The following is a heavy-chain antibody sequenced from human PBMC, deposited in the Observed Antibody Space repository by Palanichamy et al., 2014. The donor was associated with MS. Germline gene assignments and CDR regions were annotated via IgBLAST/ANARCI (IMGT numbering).Heavy chain of an antibody. J-gene: IGHJ4*02. CDR3: AKDTGYCTNGVCLYFDY. CDR2: ISGSGGST. Sequence: EVQLLESGGGLVQPGGSLRLSCAASGFTFSGYAMSWVRQAPGKGLEWVSAISGSGGSTYYADSVKGRFTISRDNFKNTLYLQMNSLRAEDTAVYYCAKDTGYCTNGVCLYFDYWGQGTLVAVSS. CDR1: GFTFSGYA. V-gene: IGHV3-23*01. D-gene: IGHD2-8*01.